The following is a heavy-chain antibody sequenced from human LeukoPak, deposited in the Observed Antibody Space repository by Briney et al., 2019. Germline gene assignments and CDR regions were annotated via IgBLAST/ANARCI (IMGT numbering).Heavy chain of an antibody. CDR2: INRDGSEI. D-gene: IGHD3/OR15-3a*01. CDR3: AIALFGQESN. CDR1: GSTFATSW. J-gene: IGHJ4*02. V-gene: IGHV3-7*01. Sequence: GGSLRLSCAASGSTFATSWMTWVRQAPGKGLEWVASINRDGSEIHYVHSVKGRFSISRDNAKNSLSLQMNSLSGEDPAVYYCAIALFGQESNWGQGTLVSVSS.